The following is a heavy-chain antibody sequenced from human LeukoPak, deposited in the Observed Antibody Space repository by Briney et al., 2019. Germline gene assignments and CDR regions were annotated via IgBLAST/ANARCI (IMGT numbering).Heavy chain of an antibody. D-gene: IGHD2-2*01. CDR2: IYSGGST. Sequence: PGGSLRLSCAASGFTVSSNYMSWVRQAPGKGLEWVSVIYSGGSTYYADSVKGRFTISRDNSKNTLYLQMNSLRAEDTAVYYCAKIKRYQLTDAFDIWGQGTMVTVSS. V-gene: IGHV3-53*01. CDR3: AKIKRYQLTDAFDI. J-gene: IGHJ3*02. CDR1: GFTVSSNY.